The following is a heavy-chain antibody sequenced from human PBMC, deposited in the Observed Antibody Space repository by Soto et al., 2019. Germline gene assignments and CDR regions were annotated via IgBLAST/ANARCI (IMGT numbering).Heavy chain of an antibody. Sequence: EVQLVESGGGVVQPGGSLRLSCVASGFSFSTWMHWVRQAPGKGLEWLSRINSDGSSISYADFVKGRFTVSRDNVKNTLYLQIDSLTVEDTAVYYCPRGASGYGNFDYWGQGVLLTVS. CDR1: GFSFSTW. D-gene: IGHD5-12*01. CDR3: PRGASGYGNFDY. V-gene: IGHV3-74*01. CDR2: INSDGSSI. J-gene: IGHJ4*02.